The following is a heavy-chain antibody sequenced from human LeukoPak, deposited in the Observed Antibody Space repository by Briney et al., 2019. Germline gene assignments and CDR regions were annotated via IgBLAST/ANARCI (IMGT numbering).Heavy chain of an antibody. J-gene: IGHJ5*02. V-gene: IGHV4-39*01. CDR3: ARARKSGGITMIRGVKDRGWFDP. CDR1: GGSISSSSFY. Sequence: SETLSLTCSVSGGSISSSSFYWGWIRQPPGKGLEWIGSISYTGSTYYNPSLKSRVTISVDTSKNQFSLRLNSVTAADTAVYYCARARKSGGITMIRGVKDRGWFDPWGQGTLVTVSS. CDR2: ISYTGST. D-gene: IGHD3-10*01.